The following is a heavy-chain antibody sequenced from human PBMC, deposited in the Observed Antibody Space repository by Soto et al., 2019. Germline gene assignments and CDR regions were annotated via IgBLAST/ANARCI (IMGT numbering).Heavy chain of an antibody. CDR2: ISYDGSNK. D-gene: IGHD6-6*01. J-gene: IGHJ4*02. V-gene: IGHV3-30*03. CDR1: GFTFSSYG. CDR3: ARGQLVSHFDY. Sequence: PGGSLRLSCAASGFTFSSYGMHWVRQAPGKGLEWVAVISYDGSNKYYADSVKGRFTISRDNSKNTLYLQMNSLRAEDTAVYYCARGQLVSHFDYWGQGTLVTVSS.